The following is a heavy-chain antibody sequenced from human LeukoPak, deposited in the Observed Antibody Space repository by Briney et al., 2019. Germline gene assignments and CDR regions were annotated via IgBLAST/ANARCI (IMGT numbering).Heavy chain of an antibody. CDR3: ARDQGHTSPQGVIDH. Sequence: GASVKVSCKTSGYTFTDYYIQWVRQAPGQGLEWMGWINPNNGGANYAQNFQGRVTKTRDTSISTAYMEVSRLKSDDTAVYYCARDQGHTSPQGVIDHWGQGTLVTVSS. D-gene: IGHD2-2*01. CDR1: GYTFTDYY. V-gene: IGHV1-2*02. CDR2: INPNNGGA. J-gene: IGHJ4*02.